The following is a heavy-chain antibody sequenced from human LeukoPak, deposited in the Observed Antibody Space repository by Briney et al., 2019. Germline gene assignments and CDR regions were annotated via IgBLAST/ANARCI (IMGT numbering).Heavy chain of an antibody. CDR1: GFTFSSYS. V-gene: IGHV3-21*01. J-gene: IGHJ6*02. Sequence: GGSLRLSCAAFGFTFSSYSMNWVRQAPGKGLEWVSSISSSSSYIYYADSVKGRFTISRDNAKNSLYLQMNSLRAEDTAVYYCARDLMIVVVAYYYGMDVWGQGTTVTVSS. CDR3: ARDLMIVVVAYYYGMDV. D-gene: IGHD3-22*01. CDR2: ISSSSSYI.